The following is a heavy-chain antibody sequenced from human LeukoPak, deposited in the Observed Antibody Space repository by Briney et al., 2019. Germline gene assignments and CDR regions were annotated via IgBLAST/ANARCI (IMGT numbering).Heavy chain of an antibody. CDR1: AFTFSDYS. CDR3: ARDRLTSGSYFFDD. J-gene: IGHJ4*02. CDR2: ISGRSRTN. V-gene: IGHV3-48*01. D-gene: IGHD1-26*01. Sequence: GGSLRLSCAASAFTFSDYSMNWVRQAPGEGLEWISYISGRSRTNYYADSVRGRFTISRDNAKNSMYLQMNSLRAEDTAVYYCARDRLTSGSYFFDDWGQGTLVTASS.